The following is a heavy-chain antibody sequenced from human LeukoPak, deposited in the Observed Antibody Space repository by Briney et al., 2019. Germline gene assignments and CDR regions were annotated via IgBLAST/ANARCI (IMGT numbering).Heavy chain of an antibody. D-gene: IGHD6-13*01. Sequence: SETLSLTCTVSGGSISSGGYYWSWIRQHPGKGLEWIGYIYYSGSTYYNPSLKSRVTISVDTSKNQFSLKLSSVTAADTAVYYCARERHRVYLDPWGQGTLVTVSS. CDR2: IYYSGST. CDR3: ARERHRVYLDP. V-gene: IGHV4-31*03. CDR1: GGSISSGGYY. J-gene: IGHJ5*02.